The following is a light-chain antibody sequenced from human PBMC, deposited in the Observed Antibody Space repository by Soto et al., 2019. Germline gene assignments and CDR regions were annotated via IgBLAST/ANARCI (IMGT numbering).Light chain of an antibody. CDR1: QTITNY. V-gene: IGKV1-39*01. CDR2: AAS. Sequence: DIQMTQSPSSLSASVGDRVTITCRASQTITNYLNWYQQKPGKAPKLLIYAASTLLSGVPSRFSGGGSGTAFTLTIDSLQPEDFATYYCQQSYSSPWTFGQGTKVEIK. CDR3: QQSYSSPWT. J-gene: IGKJ1*01.